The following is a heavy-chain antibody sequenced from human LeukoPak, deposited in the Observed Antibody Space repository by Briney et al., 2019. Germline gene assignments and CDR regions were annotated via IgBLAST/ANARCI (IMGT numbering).Heavy chain of an antibody. CDR3: ATERHYYGPTILDY. V-gene: IGHV1-24*01. D-gene: IGHD3-10*01. CDR2: FDPEDGET. Sequence: ASVKVSCKVSGYTLTELFMHWVRQAPGKGLEWMGGFDPEDGETIYAQKFQGRVTMTEDTSTDTAYMELSSLRSEDTAVYYCATERHYYGPTILDYWGQGTLVTVSS. CDR1: GYTLTELF. J-gene: IGHJ4*02.